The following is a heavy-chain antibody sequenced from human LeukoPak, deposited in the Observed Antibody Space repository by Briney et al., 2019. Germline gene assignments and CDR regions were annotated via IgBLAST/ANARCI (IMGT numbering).Heavy chain of an antibody. CDR1: GASVSSNSAA. Sequence: SQTLFLTCAISGASVSSNSAAWNWIRQSPSSGLEWLGRTYYRSKWYNDYAVSVKSRITINPDTSKNQFSLQLNSVTPEDTAVYYCARHSLWFGEFRNWFYPGGQGTLVTVSA. CDR3: ARHSLWFGEFRNWFYP. J-gene: IGHJ5*02. D-gene: IGHD3-10*01. CDR2: TYYRSKWYN. V-gene: IGHV6-1*01.